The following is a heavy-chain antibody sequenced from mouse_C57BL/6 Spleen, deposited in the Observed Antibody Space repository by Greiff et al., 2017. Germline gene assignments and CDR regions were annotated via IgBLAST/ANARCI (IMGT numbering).Heavy chain of an antibody. CDR1: GFTFSSYA. V-gene: IGHV5-4*01. Sequence: EVKLVESGGGLVKPGGSLKLSCAASGFTFSSYAMSWVRQTPDKRLEWVANISDGGSYTYYPDHVKGRFTISSDNAKHNLYLQMSQLKYEDTAMYYCAREGTVSYAIDDWGQGTSVTVSA. J-gene: IGHJ4*01. D-gene: IGHD3-3*01. CDR3: AREGTVSYAIDD. CDR2: ISDGGSYT.